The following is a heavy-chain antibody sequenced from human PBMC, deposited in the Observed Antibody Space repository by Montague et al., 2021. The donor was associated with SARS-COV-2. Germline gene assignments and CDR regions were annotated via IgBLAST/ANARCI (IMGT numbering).Heavy chain of an antibody. CDR1: GFSLSTSGVG. CDR2: XXWXXXK. D-gene: IGHD6-19*01. J-gene: IGHJ3*02. Sequence: PALVKPTQTLTLTCTFSGFSLSTSGVGVGWIRQPPGKALEWLAXXXWXXXKRXSPSLKSRLTITKDTSKNQVVLTMTNMDPVDTATYYCAHRPGIAVASGAFDIWGQGTMVTVSS. V-gene: IGHV2-5*01. CDR3: AHRPGIAVASGAFDI.